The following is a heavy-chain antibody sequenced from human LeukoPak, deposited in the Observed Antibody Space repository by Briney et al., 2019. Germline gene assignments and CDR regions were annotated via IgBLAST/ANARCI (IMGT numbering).Heavy chain of an antibody. CDR1: GFSFSSYY. CDR2: ISSSSTCI. V-gene: IGHV3-21*01. Sequence: GGSLRLSCAASGFSFSSYYVNWVRQAPGKGREWVSCISSSSTCIYYADSVRGRFAISRDNAKNSLYLQMHSLRAEDTAVYYCVRENHGSFDYWGQGSLVTVSS. CDR3: VRENHGSFDY. J-gene: IGHJ4*02. D-gene: IGHD1-14*01.